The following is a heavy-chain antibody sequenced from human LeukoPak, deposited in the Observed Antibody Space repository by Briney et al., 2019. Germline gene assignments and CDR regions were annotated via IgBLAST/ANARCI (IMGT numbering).Heavy chain of an antibody. CDR2: INPNSGGT. CDR3: ARDREGIAVDLFDP. V-gene: IGHV1-2*02. Sequence: ASVKVSCKASGYTFTGYYMHWVRQAPGQGLEWMGWINPNSGGTNYAQKFQGRVTMTRDTSISTAYMELSRLRSDDTAVYYCARDREGIAVDLFDPWGQGTLVTVSS. D-gene: IGHD6-19*01. CDR1: GYTFTGYY. J-gene: IGHJ5*02.